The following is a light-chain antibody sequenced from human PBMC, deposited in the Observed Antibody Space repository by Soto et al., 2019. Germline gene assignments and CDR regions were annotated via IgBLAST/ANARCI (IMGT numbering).Light chain of an antibody. CDR2: KAS. CDR1: QSISSW. CDR3: QQYNRYLT. J-gene: IGKJ1*01. Sequence: DIQMTQSPSTLSASVGDRVTITCRASQSISSWLAWYQQKPGKAPKLLIYKASSLESGVPSRFSGSGSGTDFTLTISSLQPDDFATYYCQQYNRYLTFGQGTKVEIK. V-gene: IGKV1-5*03.